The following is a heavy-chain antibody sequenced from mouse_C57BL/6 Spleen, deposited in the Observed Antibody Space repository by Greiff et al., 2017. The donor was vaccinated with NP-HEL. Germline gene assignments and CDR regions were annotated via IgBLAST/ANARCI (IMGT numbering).Heavy chain of an antibody. CDR2: INPNNGGT. V-gene: IGHV1-18*01. J-gene: IGHJ4*01. CDR3: ARGYYYGSSYGYAMDY. CDR1: GYTFTDYN. Sequence: VQLKQSGPELVKPGASVKIPCKASGYTFTDYNMDWVKQSHGKSLEWIGDINPNNGGTIYNQKFKGKATLTVDKSSSTAYMELRSLTSEDTAVYYCARGYYYGSSYGYAMDYWGQGTSVTVSS. D-gene: IGHD1-1*01.